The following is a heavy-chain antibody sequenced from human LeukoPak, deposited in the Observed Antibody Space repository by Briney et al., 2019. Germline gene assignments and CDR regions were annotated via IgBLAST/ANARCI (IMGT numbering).Heavy chain of an antibody. Sequence: SETLSLTCTVSGGSISSYYWSWIRQPAGKGLEWIGRIYTSGSTNYNPSLKSRVTISVDTSKKQFSLNLTSVTAADTAVYYCARGEDGTGDYRPTYFDSWGQGTLVTVSS. J-gene: IGHJ4*02. V-gene: IGHV4-4*07. CDR3: ARGEDGTGDYRPTYFDS. CDR2: IYTSGST. CDR1: GGSISSYY. D-gene: IGHD4-17*01.